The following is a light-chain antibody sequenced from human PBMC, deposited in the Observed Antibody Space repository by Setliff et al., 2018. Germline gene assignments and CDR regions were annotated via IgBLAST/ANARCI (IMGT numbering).Light chain of an antibody. CDR2: SNN. Sequence: QSALAQPPSVSGAPGQRVTISCTGSSSNLGAGFTVHWYQVLPGTAPKLHIYSNNFRPSGVPDRFSGSKSGTSASLAITGLQSEDEADYYCQSYGGGLNGYVFGTGTKVTVL. CDR1: SSNLGAGFT. J-gene: IGLJ1*01. V-gene: IGLV1-40*01. CDR3: QSYGGGLNGYV.